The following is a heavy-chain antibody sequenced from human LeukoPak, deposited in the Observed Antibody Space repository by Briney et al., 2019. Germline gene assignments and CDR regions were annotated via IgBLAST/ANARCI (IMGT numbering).Heavy chain of an antibody. CDR1: GFTFSSYA. D-gene: IGHD6-13*01. Sequence: GGSLRLSCAASGFTFSSYAMSWVRQAPGKGLEWVSAISGSGGSTYYADSVKGRFTISRDNSKNTLYLQMNSLRAEDTAVYYCARVAAAGTYYYYYGMDVWGQGTTVTVSS. J-gene: IGHJ6*02. CDR2: ISGSGGST. CDR3: ARVAAAGTYYYYYGMDV. V-gene: IGHV3-23*01.